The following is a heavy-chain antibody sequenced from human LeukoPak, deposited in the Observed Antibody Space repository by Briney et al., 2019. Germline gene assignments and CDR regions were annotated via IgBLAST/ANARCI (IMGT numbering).Heavy chain of an antibody. CDR3: AKAGDSSGLYFDY. J-gene: IGHJ4*02. Sequence: GGSLRLSCAASGFTFSSFGMHWVRQAPGQGLEWVAFILYDGTNKYYADSVKGRFTISRDNSKNTLYLQMNSLRAEDTAVYYCAKAGDSSGLYFDYWGQGTLVTVSS. V-gene: IGHV3-30*02. CDR1: GFTFSSFG. D-gene: IGHD3-22*01. CDR2: ILYDGTNK.